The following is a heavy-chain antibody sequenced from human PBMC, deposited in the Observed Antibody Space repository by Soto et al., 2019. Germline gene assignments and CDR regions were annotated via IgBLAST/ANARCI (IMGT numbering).Heavy chain of an antibody. V-gene: IGHV4-39*01. CDR3: ARVGDMVRGVITSGLPYYYYYGMDV. CDR2: IYYSGST. J-gene: IGHJ6*02. Sequence: SETLSLTCTVSGGSISSSSYYWGWIRQPPGKGLEWIGSIYYSGSTYYNPSLKSRVTISVDTSKNQFSLKLGSVTAADTAVYYCARVGDMVRGVITSGLPYYYYYGMDVWGQGTTVTVSS. CDR1: GGSISSSSYY. D-gene: IGHD3-10*01.